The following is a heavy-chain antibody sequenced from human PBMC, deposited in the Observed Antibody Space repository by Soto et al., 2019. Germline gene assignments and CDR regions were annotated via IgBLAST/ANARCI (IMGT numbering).Heavy chain of an antibody. Sequence: EVQLLESGGGLVQPGGSLRLSCAASGFTFSNYAMTWVRQAPGKGLEWVSVITGSGGGTYFVDSVKGRFTISRDNSKNTVYLQMNSLRGEDTAVYYCAKRPLTADGFDYWGQGTLVTVSS. J-gene: IGHJ4*02. CDR2: ITGSGGGT. CDR1: GFTFSNYA. V-gene: IGHV3-23*01. CDR3: AKRPLTADGFDY. D-gene: IGHD6-13*01.